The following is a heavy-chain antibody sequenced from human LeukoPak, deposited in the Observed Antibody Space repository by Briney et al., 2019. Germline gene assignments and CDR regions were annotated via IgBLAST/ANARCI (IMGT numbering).Heavy chain of an antibody. CDR1: GGSISSYY. CDR2: IYYSGST. J-gene: IGHJ4*02. Sequence: SETLSLTCTVSGGSISSYYWSWIRQPPGKGLEWIGYIYYSGSTNYNPSLKSRVTISVDTSKNQFSLKLSSVTAADTAVYYCAREACSGGSCYSDYWGQGTLVTVSS. CDR3: AREACSGGSCYSDY. D-gene: IGHD2-15*01. V-gene: IGHV4-59*01.